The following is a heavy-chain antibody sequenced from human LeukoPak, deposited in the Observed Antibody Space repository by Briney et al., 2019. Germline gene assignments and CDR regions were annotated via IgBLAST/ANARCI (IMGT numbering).Heavy chain of an antibody. V-gene: IGHV4-39*01. CDR2: IYYSGST. CDR3: ARLLSIADAFDI. Sequence: SSETLSLTCTVSGGSISSSSYYWGWIRQPPGKGREWIGSIYYSGSTYYNPSLKSRVTISVDTSKNQFSLKLSSVTAADTAIYYCARLLSIADAFDIWGQGTMVTVSS. D-gene: IGHD2/OR15-2a*01. J-gene: IGHJ3*02. CDR1: GGSISSSSYY.